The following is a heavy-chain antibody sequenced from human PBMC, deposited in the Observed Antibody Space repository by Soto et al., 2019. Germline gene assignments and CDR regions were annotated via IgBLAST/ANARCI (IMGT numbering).Heavy chain of an antibody. CDR2: INPNNGGT. D-gene: IGHD6-6*01. CDR1: GYTFTGYY. V-gene: IGHV1-2*04. J-gene: IGHJ3*02. Sequence: ASVKVSCKASGYTFTGYYMHWVRQAPGQGLEWMGWINPNNGGTNSAQKFQDWVTMTRDTSISTAYMELSRLRSDDTAVYYCARLGAARPEGSYDAFDIWGQGTMVTVSS. CDR3: ARLGAARPEGSYDAFDI.